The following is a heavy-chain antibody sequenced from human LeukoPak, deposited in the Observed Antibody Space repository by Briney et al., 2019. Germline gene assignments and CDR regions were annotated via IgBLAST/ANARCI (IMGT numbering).Heavy chain of an antibody. J-gene: IGHJ4*02. Sequence: GGSLRLSCAASGFTFSSYGMHWVRQAPGKGLEWVAVTSYDGSDKYYADSVKGRFTISRDNSKNTLYLQMNSLRAEDTAVYYCARAHIVVVTAPIDYWGQGTLVTVSS. CDR2: TSYDGSDK. CDR1: GFTFSSYG. D-gene: IGHD2-21*02. V-gene: IGHV3-30*19. CDR3: ARAHIVVVTAPIDY.